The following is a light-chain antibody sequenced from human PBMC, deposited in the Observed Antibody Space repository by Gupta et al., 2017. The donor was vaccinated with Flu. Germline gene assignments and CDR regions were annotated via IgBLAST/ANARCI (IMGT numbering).Light chain of an antibody. CDR2: DVR. Sequence: QSALTQPRSVPGSPGQSVTISCTGSSTDVGGNDYVLWLRQNPGKAPRLMMYDVRQRPSGVPDRFFGSKSGNTASLTISGLRAEDKADYYCCCFTGNYWVFGGGTKLTVL. CDR3: CCFTGNYWV. J-gene: IGLJ3*02. CDR1: STDVGGNDY. V-gene: IGLV2-11*01.